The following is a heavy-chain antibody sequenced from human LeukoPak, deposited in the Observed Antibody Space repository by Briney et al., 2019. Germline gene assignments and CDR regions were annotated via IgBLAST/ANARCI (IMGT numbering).Heavy chain of an antibody. CDR3: ARDWELLLHY. V-gene: IGHV4-38-2*02. CDR1: GFTFSSYS. CDR2: IYHSGST. Sequence: GSLRLSCAASGFTFSSYSMNWVRQAPGKGLEWIGSIYHSGSTYYNPSLKSRVTISVDTSKNQFSLKLSSVTAADTAVYYCARDWELLLHYWGQGTLVTVSS. D-gene: IGHD1-26*01. J-gene: IGHJ4*02.